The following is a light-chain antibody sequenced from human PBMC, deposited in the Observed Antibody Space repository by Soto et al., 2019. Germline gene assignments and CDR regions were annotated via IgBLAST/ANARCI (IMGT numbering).Light chain of an antibody. CDR2: AAS. V-gene: IGKV1-39*01. CDR3: QQSYSTPIT. CDR1: QSIISD. J-gene: IGKJ5*01. Sequence: DIQMTQSPSSLSSSVGDIFTITCRSSQSIISDVNGYQQKPWKAPKLLIYAASSLQSGVPSRFSGSGSGTDFTLTISSLQPEDFATYYCQQSYSTPITFGQGTRLEIK.